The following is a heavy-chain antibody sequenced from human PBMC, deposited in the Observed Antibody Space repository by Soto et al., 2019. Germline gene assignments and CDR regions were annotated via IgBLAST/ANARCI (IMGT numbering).Heavy chain of an antibody. V-gene: IGHV3-23*01. J-gene: IGHJ2*01. CDR2: ISGSGGST. CDR3: AKRFLEWLHYWYFDL. CDR1: GFTFSSYA. D-gene: IGHD3-3*01. Sequence: GGSLRLSCAASGFTFSSYAMSWVRQAPGKGLEWVSAISGSGGSTYYADSVKGRFTISRDNSKNTLYLQMNSLRAEDTAVYYFAKRFLEWLHYWYFDLWGSGTLVTVSS.